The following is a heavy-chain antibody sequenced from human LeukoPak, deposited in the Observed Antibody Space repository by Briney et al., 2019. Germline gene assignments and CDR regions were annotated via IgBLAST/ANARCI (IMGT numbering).Heavy chain of an antibody. CDR2: ISGYNHNT. CDR1: GYSFSHYG. CDR3: ARRIAARGTDY. Sequence: ASVKVSCKASGYSFSHYGISWVRQAPGQGLEWMGWISGYNHNTKYAQKFQDRVTLTTDTSTSTAHMELRSLTSDDAAVYYCARRIAARGTDYWGQGTLVTVSS. D-gene: IGHD6-6*01. J-gene: IGHJ4*02. V-gene: IGHV1-18*01.